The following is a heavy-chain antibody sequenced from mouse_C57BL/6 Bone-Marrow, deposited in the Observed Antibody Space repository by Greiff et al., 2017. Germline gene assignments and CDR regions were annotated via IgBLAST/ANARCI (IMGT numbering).Heavy chain of an antibody. J-gene: IGHJ1*03. D-gene: IGHD1-1*01. Sequence: VQLQQSGPELVKPGASVKLSCKASGYTFTSYDINWVKQRPGQGLEWIGWIYPRVGSTKYNEKFKGKATLTVDTSSSTAYMELHSLTSADAAVYFCARDYGSSYWYFDVWGTGTTVTVSS. CDR1: GYTFTSYD. V-gene: IGHV1-85*01. CDR3: ARDYGSSYWYFDV. CDR2: IYPRVGST.